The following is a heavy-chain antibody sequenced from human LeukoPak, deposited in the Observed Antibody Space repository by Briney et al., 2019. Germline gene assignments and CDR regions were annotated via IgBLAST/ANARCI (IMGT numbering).Heavy chain of an antibody. V-gene: IGHV3-48*01. CDR2: ISSSSSTI. D-gene: IGHD6-25*01. CDR3: ARGRPSDY. Sequence: GGCLRLSCAASGFTFSNYNMNWVRQAPGKGLEWVSYISSSSSTIYYADSVKGRFTISRDNAKNSLYLQMNSLRAEDTAVYFCARGRPSDYWGQGTLVTVSS. J-gene: IGHJ4*02. CDR1: GFTFSNYN.